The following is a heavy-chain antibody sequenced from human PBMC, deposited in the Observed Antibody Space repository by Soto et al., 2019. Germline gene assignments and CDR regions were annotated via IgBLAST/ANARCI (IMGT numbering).Heavy chain of an antibody. CDR1: GFTFSSYA. Sequence: GGSLRLSCAASGFTFSSYAMSWVRQAPGKGLEWVSAISGSGGSTYYADSVKGRFTISRDNSKNTLYLQMNSLRAEDTAVYYCAKDPGDCSSTSCYTRYGMDVWGQGTTVTVSS. V-gene: IGHV3-23*01. CDR3: AKDPGDCSSTSCYTRYGMDV. D-gene: IGHD2-2*02. CDR2: ISGSGGST. J-gene: IGHJ6*02.